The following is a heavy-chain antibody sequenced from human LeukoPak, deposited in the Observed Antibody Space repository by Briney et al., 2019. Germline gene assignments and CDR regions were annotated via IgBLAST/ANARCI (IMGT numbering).Heavy chain of an antibody. CDR3: ASYDSSGLIYDY. CDR2: IYYSGST. V-gene: IGHV4-61*05. J-gene: IGHJ4*02. D-gene: IGHD3-22*01. Sequence: KTSETLSLTCTVSGGSISSSSYYWGWIRQPPGKGLEWIGYIYYSGSTNYNPSLKSRVTISVDTSKNQFSLKLSSVTAADTAVYYCASYDSSGLIYDYWGQGTLVTVSS. CDR1: GGSISSSSYY.